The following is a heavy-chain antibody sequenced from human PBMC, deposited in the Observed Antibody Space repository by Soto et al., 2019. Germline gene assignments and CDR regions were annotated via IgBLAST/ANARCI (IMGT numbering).Heavy chain of an antibody. Sequence: SETLSLTCAVYGGSFSGYYWSWIRQPPGKGLEWIGEINHSGSTNYNPSLKSRVTISVETSKNQFSLKRSSVTAADTAVYYCARGPKILQLWFYNWFDPWGQGTLVTVSS. J-gene: IGHJ5*02. V-gene: IGHV4-34*01. CDR1: GGSFSGYY. CDR3: ARGPKILQLWFYNWFDP. D-gene: IGHD5-18*01. CDR2: INHSGST.